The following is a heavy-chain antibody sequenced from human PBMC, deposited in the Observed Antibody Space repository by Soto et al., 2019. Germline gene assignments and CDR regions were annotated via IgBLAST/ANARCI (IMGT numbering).Heavy chain of an antibody. CDR2: IYHRGST. Sequence: QVQLQESGPGLVKPSGTLSLTCAVSGGSISSVDWWSWVRQPPGKGLEWIGEIYHRGSTNYNPSLKSRATISVDNSKNQFSLNLDSVTAADTAVYYCARNAAYNLDYWGQGTLVTVSS. V-gene: IGHV4-4*02. D-gene: IGHD1-1*01. J-gene: IGHJ4*02. CDR3: ARNAAYNLDY. CDR1: GGSISSVDW.